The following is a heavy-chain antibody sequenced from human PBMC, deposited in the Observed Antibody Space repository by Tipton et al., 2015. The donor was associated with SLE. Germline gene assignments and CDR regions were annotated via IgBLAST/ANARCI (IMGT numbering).Heavy chain of an antibody. V-gene: IGHV4-39*07. D-gene: IGHD3-16*02. CDR1: CLSIHNFSSY. CDR3: ASPGGIVGFDS. CDR2: IFYVEST. J-gene: IGHJ4*02. Sequence: TLSLTCTVSCLSIHNFSSYWGWLRHPPGKGLEWVASIFYVESTHYNPSLKSRLTISQETSKNQYSLQLTSVTAADTAVYFCASPGGIVGFDSWGPGRLVTVSS.